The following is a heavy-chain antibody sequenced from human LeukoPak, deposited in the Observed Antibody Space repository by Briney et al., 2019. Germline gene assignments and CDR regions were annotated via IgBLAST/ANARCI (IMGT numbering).Heavy chain of an antibody. J-gene: IGHJ6*02. D-gene: IGHD4-17*01. CDR3: ASQDDYGDYSPNQDRHYYYGMDV. CDR2: ISYDGSNK. Sequence: GGSLRLSCAAYGFTFSSYAMHWVRQAPGKGLEWVAVISYDGSNKYYADSVKGRFTISRDNSKNTLYLQMNSLRAEDTAVYYCASQDDYGDYSPNQDRHYYYGMDVWGQGTTVTVSS. CDR1: GFTFSSYA. V-gene: IGHV3-30*04.